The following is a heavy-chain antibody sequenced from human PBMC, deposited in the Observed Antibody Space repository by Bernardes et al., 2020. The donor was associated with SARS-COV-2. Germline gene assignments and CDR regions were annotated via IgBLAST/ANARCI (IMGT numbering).Heavy chain of an antibody. CDR3: TTGKYYYDSSVDY. CDR2: IKSKTDGGTT. J-gene: IGHJ4*02. CDR1: GFGFSNAW. D-gene: IGHD3-22*01. V-gene: IGHV3-15*01. Sequence: GGSLRLSCATSGFGFSNAWMSWVRQAPGKGLECVGRIKSKTDGGTTDYAEPVKGRFTISRDDSENRLYLQMNSLKTDDTAVYYCTTGKYYYDSSVDYWGQGTLVTVSS.